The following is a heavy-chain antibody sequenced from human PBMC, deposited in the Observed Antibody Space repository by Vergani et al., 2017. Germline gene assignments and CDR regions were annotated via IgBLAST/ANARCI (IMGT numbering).Heavy chain of an antibody. Sequence: QLQLQESGPGLVKPSETLSLTCTVSGGSISSSSYYWGWIRQPPGKGLEWIGSIYYSGGTYYNPSLKSRVTISVDTSKNQFSLKLSSVTAEDTAVYYCARHGYCSSTSCYLGSFWDIWGQGTMVTVSS. J-gene: IGHJ3*02. CDR1: GGSISSSSYY. CDR2: IYYSGGT. CDR3: ARHGYCSSTSCYLGSFWDI. D-gene: IGHD2-2*03. V-gene: IGHV4-39*01.